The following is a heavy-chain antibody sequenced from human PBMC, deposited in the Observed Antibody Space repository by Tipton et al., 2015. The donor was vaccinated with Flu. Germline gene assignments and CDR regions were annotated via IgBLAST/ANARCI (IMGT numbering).Heavy chain of an antibody. V-gene: IGHV4-61*02. Sequence: TLSLTCSISGGFITSGSYYWSWIRQSAGRGLEWIGRIYTTGSVNYNPSLRGRVTIAGDTSRNHFSLQLTSVTAADTAVYFCARSPSYSGSGIYQYYFDDWGQGTLVTVAS. CDR1: GGFITSGSYY. CDR3: ARSPSYSGSGIYQYYFDD. CDR2: IYTTGSV. J-gene: IGHJ4*02. D-gene: IGHD3-10*01.